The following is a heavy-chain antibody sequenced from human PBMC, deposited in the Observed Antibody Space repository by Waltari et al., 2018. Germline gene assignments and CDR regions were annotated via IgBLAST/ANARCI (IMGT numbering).Heavy chain of an antibody. CDR1: GDSSSSSSYY. D-gene: IGHD2-2*01. CDR2: LYYSGIT. Sequence: QLHLQESGPGLVKPSETLFLTCTVCGDSSSSSSYYWCWIRHPPGKGPQWIGSLYYSGITYYNPSLESRVSMSVDTSKNQLSLMLSAVTAADTAVYYCARDRIPATFRCWFDSWGPGTLVTVSS. V-gene: IGHV4-39*07. CDR3: ARDRIPATFRCWFDS. J-gene: IGHJ5*01.